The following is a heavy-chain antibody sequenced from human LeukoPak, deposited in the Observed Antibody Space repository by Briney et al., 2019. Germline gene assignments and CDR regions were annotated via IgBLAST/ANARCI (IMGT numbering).Heavy chain of an antibody. V-gene: IGHV1-3*01. CDR3: GAGKPDY. Sequence: ASVKVSCKASGYTLINYAIHWVRQAPGQRLEWMGWIKAGNGDTEYPQTFQGRVTMTTDTSTSTAYMELRSLRSDDTAVYYCGAGKPDYWGQGTLVTVSS. J-gene: IGHJ4*02. CDR2: IKAGNGDT. CDR1: GYTLINYA. D-gene: IGHD6-13*01.